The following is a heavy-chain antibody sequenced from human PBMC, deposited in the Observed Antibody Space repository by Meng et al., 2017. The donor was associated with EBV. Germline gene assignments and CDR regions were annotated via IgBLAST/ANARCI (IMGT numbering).Heavy chain of an antibody. CDR3: ASESGRGYTPDY. CDR2: FLPRLGAP. J-gene: IGHJ4*02. V-gene: IGHV1-69*01. Sequence: QVQLVQSAAGVKKPGSAVKVSRKTSGGPFRYYAISWVRQAPGQGLEWLGGFLPRLGAPNYAQKFHGRVKITADESTSTHYMDLSSLRSEDTAIYYCASESGRGYTPDYWGQGTLVTVSS. D-gene: IGHD3-10*01. CDR1: GGPFRYYA.